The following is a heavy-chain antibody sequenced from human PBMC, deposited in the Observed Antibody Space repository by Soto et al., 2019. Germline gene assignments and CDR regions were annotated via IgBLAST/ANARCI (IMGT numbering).Heavy chain of an antibody. J-gene: IGHJ1*01. CDR2: IKIYGRVT. V-gene: IGHV3-74*01. CDR1: GLPFTNFW. Sequence: GGSLRLSCAASGLPFTNFWMHWVRQAPGEGLVWVSRIKIYGRVTRCAESVKGRFTISRDNAKNTLYLQMNSLRVEDTAVYYCEISYWPVAKYWGQSMPVNVSS. D-gene: IGHD1-26*01. CDR3: EISYWPVAKY.